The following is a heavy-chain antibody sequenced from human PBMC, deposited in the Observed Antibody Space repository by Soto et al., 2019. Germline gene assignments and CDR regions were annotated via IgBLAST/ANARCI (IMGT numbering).Heavy chain of an antibody. Sequence: GESLKISCKGSVYSFTSYWISWVRQMPGKGLEWMGRIDPSDSYTNYSPSFQGHVTISADKSISTAYLQWSSLKASDTAMYYCARDQPYSGSYYYYYGMDVWGQGTTVTVSS. CDR3: ARDQPYSGSYYYYYGMDV. CDR2: IDPSDSYT. J-gene: IGHJ6*02. D-gene: IGHD1-26*01. V-gene: IGHV5-10-1*01. CDR1: VYSFTSYW.